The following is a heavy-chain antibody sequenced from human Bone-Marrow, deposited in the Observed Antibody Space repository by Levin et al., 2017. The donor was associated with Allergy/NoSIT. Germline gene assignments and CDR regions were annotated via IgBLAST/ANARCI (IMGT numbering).Heavy chain of an antibody. V-gene: IGHV3-7*01. J-gene: IGHJ4*02. CDR2: INQNGSEH. D-gene: IGHD4-17*01. CDR3: VRYGDFAY. Sequence: PGGSLRLSCEAFGFNFNNYWMSWIRQAPGKGLEWVANINQNGSEHYYVDSVKGRFTISRDNAKKILDLQMNGLRVEDTGFYYCVRYGDFAYWGQGALVTVSS. CDR1: GFNFNNYW.